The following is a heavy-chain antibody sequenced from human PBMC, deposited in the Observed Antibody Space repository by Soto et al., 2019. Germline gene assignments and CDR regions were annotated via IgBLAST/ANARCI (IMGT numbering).Heavy chain of an antibody. CDR1: GYTFTSHA. CDR2: INAGNGNT. J-gene: IGHJ3*02. V-gene: IGHV1-3*01. Sequence: ASVKVSCKASGYTFTSHAMHWVRQAPGQRLEWMGWINAGNGNTKYAQKFQGRVTITTDKSTSTAYMELSSLRSEDTAVYYCARERGTMIVVVIKAPDAFDIWGQGTMVTVSS. CDR3: ARERGTMIVVVIKAPDAFDI. D-gene: IGHD3-22*01.